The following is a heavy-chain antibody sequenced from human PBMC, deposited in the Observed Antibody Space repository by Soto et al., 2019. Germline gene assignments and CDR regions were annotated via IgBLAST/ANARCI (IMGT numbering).Heavy chain of an antibody. CDR2: IYYSGST. CDR3: ARDRGSGMDV. Sequence: SSETLSLTCAVSGGSVSSGSYYWSWIRQPPGKGLEWIGYIYYSGSTNYNPSLKSRVTISVDTSKNQFSLKLSSVTAADTAVYYCARDRGSGMDVWGQGTTVTVSS. CDR1: GGSVSSGSYY. V-gene: IGHV4-61*01. J-gene: IGHJ6*02. D-gene: IGHD3-16*01.